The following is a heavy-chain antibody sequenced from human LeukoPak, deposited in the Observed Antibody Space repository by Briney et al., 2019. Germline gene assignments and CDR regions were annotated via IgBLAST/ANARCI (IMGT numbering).Heavy chain of an antibody. CDR1: GFTFSSYG. D-gene: IGHD5-18*01. CDR3: AREDTALVIAY. J-gene: IGHJ4*02. V-gene: IGHV3-33*01. Sequence: GGSLRLSCAASGFTFSSYGMHWVRQAPGKGLEWVAIMWYDGSNKYYTDSVKGRFTISRDNSKNTLYLQMNSLRVEDTAVYYCAREDTALVIAYWGQGTLVTVSS. CDR2: MWYDGSNK.